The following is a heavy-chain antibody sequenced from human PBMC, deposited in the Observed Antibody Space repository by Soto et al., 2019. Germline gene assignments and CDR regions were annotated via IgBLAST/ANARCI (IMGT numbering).Heavy chain of an antibody. CDR3: AKVSSRLLPRDAIVVVPAAMSIDY. V-gene: IGHV3-23*01. J-gene: IGHJ4*02. D-gene: IGHD2-2*01. CDR1: GFAFSSYA. Sequence: GGSLRLSCVASGFAFSSYALSWVRQVPGKGLEWVSAVDASGRYTYYADSVKGRFTISRDNSKNTVHLQMDSLRAEDTAVYYCAKVSSRLLPRDAIVVVPAAMSIDYWGQGTLVTVSS. CDR2: VDASGRYT.